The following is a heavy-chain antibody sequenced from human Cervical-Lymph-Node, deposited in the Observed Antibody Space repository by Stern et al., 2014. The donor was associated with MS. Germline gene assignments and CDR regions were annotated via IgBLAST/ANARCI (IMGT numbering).Heavy chain of an antibody. Sequence: QVQLVESGPDMRKPGTSVKVSCKASGYIFTRYSIHWVRQAPGQGLEWMGRINPTGGRERCAHKFQGRVNMTRDTSTSTVYMDLSNLTSEDTAVYYCAIDDDVQWLARGYFDSWGQGTLVTVSS. D-gene: IGHD6-19*01. V-gene: IGHV1-46*01. CDR1: GYIFTRYS. J-gene: IGHJ4*02. CDR2: INPTGGRE. CDR3: AIDDDVQWLARGYFDS.